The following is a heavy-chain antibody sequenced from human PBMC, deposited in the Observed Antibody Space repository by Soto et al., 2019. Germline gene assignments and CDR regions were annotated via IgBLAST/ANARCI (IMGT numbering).Heavy chain of an antibody. D-gene: IGHD2-2*01. CDR2: INHSGST. J-gene: IGHJ4*02. CDR1: GGSFSGYY. V-gene: IGHV4-34*01. Sequence: SETLSLTCAVYGGSFSGYYWSWIRQPPGKGLEWIGEINHSGSTNYNPSLKSRVTVSVDTSKNQFSLKLSSGTAADTAVYYCARCVVVSAAIAGDYDYWGQGTLVTVSS. CDR3: ARCVVVSAAIAGDYDY.